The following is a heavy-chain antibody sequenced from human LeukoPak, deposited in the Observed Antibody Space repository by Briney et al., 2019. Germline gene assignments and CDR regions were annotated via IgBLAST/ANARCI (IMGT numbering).Heavy chain of an antibody. D-gene: IGHD3-16*02. V-gene: IGHV7-4-1*02. CDR1: GYTFTDYA. CDR3: ARAFQSLGGLSLPDY. Sequence: ASVKVSCKAAGYTFTDYAMNWVRQAPGQGLEWMGWIHPSTGNPTYAQGFTGRFVFSLDTSVSTTYLQISGLKAEDTAVYFCARAFQSLGGLSLPDYWGQGTLVTVSS. CDR2: IHPSTGNP. J-gene: IGHJ4*02.